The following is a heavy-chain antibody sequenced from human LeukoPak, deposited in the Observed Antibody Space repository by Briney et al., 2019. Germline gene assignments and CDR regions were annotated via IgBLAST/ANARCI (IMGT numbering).Heavy chain of an antibody. CDR3: ATFGVIVRNNYFDY. V-gene: IGHV3-30*02. Sequence: GGSLRLSCAASGFTFSSYGMHWVRQAPGKGLEWVAFIRYDGSNKYYADSVKGRFTISRDNSKNTLYLQMNSLRAEDTALYYCATFGVIVRNNYFDYWGQGALVTVSS. D-gene: IGHD3-3*01. CDR2: IRYDGSNK. J-gene: IGHJ4*02. CDR1: GFTFSSYG.